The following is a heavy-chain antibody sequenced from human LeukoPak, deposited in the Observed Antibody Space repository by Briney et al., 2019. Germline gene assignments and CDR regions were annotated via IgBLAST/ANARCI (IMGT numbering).Heavy chain of an antibody. CDR1: GGSISSSSYY. D-gene: IGHD6-19*01. Sequence: SENLSLTCTVSGGSISSSSYYWGWIRQPPGKGLEWIGSIYYSGSTYYNPSLKSRVTISVDTSKNQFSLKLSSVTAADTAVYYCARDVDSSGWNDYWGQGTLVTVSS. CDR3: ARDVDSSGWNDY. V-gene: IGHV4-39*07. CDR2: IYYSGST. J-gene: IGHJ4*02.